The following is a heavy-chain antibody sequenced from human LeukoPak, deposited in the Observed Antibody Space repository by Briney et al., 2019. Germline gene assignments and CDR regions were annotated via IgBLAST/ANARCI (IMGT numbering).Heavy chain of an antibody. J-gene: IGHJ4*02. CDR2: ISYDGSNK. CDR1: GXTFSSYG. V-gene: IGHV3-30*19. CDR3: AGYGSGTYFNY. D-gene: IGHD3-10*01. Sequence: GGSLRLSWAASGXTFSSYGMHWVRQAPGKGLEWVAVISYDGSNKYYADSVKGRFTISRDNSTNTLYLQMNSLRAEDTAVYYCAGYGSGTYFNYWGQGTLVTVSS.